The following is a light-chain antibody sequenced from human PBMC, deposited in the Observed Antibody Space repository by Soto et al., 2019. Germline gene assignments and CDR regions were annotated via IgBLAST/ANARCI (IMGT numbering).Light chain of an antibody. J-gene: IGKJ5*01. CDR2: DAS. CDR1: RSVGIY. CDR3: QHRYTWPPA. Sequence: DIVLTQSPATLSLSPGERATLSCRASRSVGIYLGWYQQRPGQAPRLLIYDASNRAAAIPARFSGSGSGTDFTLTINSLEPEDFAVYYCQHRYTWPPAFGQGTRLEIK. V-gene: IGKV3-11*01.